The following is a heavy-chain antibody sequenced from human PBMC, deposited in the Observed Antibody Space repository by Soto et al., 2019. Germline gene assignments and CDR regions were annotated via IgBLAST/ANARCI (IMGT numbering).Heavy chain of an antibody. D-gene: IGHD2-15*01. J-gene: IGHJ4*02. CDR1: GFTFSNYA. CDR3: VKKRGYCSGGSCYHDY. CDR2: IGGSGST. Sequence: EVQLLESGGGLVQPGRSLQLSCAASGFTFSNYAMRRVRHAPEKGLEWVSAIGGSGSTYYADSVKGRFTISRDNSKYTVDLQMISLRAEDTAVYYCVKKRGYCSGGSCYHDYWGQGTLFTVSS. V-gene: IGHV3-23*01.